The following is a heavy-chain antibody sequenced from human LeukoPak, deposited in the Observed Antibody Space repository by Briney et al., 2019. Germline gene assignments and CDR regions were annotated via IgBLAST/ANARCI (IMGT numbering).Heavy chain of an antibody. V-gene: IGHV1-2*02. CDR3: ARGGSRYYDSSGYYYDY. CDR1: GYTFTGYY. J-gene: IGHJ4*02. CDR2: INPNSGGT. Sequence: ASVKVSFKASGYTFTGYYMHWVRQAPGQGLEWMGWINPNSGGTNYAQKFQGRVTMTRDTSVSTAYMELSRLRSDDTAVYYCARGGSRYYDSSGYYYDYWGQGTLVTVSS. D-gene: IGHD3-22*01.